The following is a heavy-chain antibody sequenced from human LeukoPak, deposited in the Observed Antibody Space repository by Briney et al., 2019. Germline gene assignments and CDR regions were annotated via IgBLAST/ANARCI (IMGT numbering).Heavy chain of an antibody. CDR2: IDPSGGNT. V-gene: IGHV1-46*01. D-gene: IGHD1-26*01. Sequence: ASVKVSCKASGYTFTSHFMHCVRQAPGQGLEWMGVIDPSGGNTNYAQKFQGRVTMTKDMSTSTVYMELSSLRSDDTAVYYCARGEISGTYYQGNFDYWGQGTLVSVSS. J-gene: IGHJ4*02. CDR1: GYTFTSHF. CDR3: ARGEISGTYYQGNFDY.